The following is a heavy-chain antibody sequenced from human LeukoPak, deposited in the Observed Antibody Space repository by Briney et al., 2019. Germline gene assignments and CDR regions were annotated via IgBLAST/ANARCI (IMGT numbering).Heavy chain of an antibody. J-gene: IGHJ4*02. CDR1: GVSISSGRYS. CDR3: ARRGGAIAINVLDY. Sequence: SETLSLTCTVSGVSISSGRYSWSWIRQPAGKGLEWIGHMYNSESTNYNPSLKSRVTISVNTSKNQFSLKMNSVTAADTALYYCARRGGAIAINVLDYWGQGTLVTVSS. D-gene: IGHD1-26*01. CDR2: MYNSEST. V-gene: IGHV4-61*09.